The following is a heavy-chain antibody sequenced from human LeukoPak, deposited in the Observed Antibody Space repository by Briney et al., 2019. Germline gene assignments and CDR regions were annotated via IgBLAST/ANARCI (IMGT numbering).Heavy chain of an antibody. CDR2: IKQDGSEQ. V-gene: IGHV3-7*03. CDR3: ARGDLLGLTTGHFDY. J-gene: IGHJ4*02. D-gene: IGHD4-11*01. Sequence: GGSLRLSCAASGFTFSSSAMSWVRQAPGKGLQWVANIKQDGSEQYYLDSVKGRFIISRDDAKSSMNLQMNRLRAEDTAVYYCARGDLLGLTTGHFDYWGQGTLVTVSS. CDR1: GFTFSSSA.